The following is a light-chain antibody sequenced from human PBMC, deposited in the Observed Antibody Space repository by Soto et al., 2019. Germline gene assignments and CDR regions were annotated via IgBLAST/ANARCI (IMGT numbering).Light chain of an antibody. Sequence: DIVLAQSPATLSLSPGERATLSCRASQSVSSSHLAWYQQKPGQAPRLLISGASSRATGIPDRFTGSGSGTDFTLTISRLEPEDFAVYYCQQYGSSPRTFGQGTKV. V-gene: IGKV3-20*01. J-gene: IGKJ1*01. CDR2: GAS. CDR1: QSVSSSH. CDR3: QQYGSSPRT.